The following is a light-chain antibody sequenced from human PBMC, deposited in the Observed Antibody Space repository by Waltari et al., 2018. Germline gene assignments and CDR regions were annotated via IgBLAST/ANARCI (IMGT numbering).Light chain of an antibody. CDR2: YAS. CDR3: QQHKTFPFT. Sequence: DIQMTQSPSSLSASVGDTVTITCRASQGISKSVAWYQQRPGRAPKCLIYYASTLESGVPSRFSGSGSGTDFTLTITSLQPEDFATYHCQQHKTFPFTFGGGTKLEIK. CDR1: QGISKS. J-gene: IGKJ4*01. V-gene: IGKV1-16*01.